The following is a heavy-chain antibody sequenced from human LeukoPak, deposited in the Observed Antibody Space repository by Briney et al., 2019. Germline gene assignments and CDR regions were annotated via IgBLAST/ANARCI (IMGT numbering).Heavy chain of an antibody. CDR2: INHSGST. D-gene: IGHD2-2*01. V-gene: IGHV4-34*01. J-gene: IGHJ5*02. CDR3: ASCSSTSWYAGDWFDP. CDR1: GGSFSDYY. Sequence: SETLSLTCAVYGGSFSDYYWSWIRQSPGKGLEWIGEINHSGSTNYNPSLKSRVTISVDTSKNQFSLKLNSVTAADTAVYYCASCSSTSWYAGDWFDPWGQGTLVTVSS.